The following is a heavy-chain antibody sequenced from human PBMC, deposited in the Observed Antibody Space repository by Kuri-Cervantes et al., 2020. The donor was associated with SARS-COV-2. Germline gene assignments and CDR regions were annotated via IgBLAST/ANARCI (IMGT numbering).Heavy chain of an antibody. V-gene: IGHV3-21*04. J-gene: IGHJ1*01. CDR2: ISSSSSYI. D-gene: IGHD6-6*01. Sequence: GGSLRLSCAASGFTFSSYSMNWVRQAPGKGLEWVSSISSSSSYIYYAGSVKGRFTISRDNAKNSLYLQMNSLRAEDMALYYCAKGGTSSSSLYFQHWGQGTLVTVSS. CDR3: AKGGTSSSSLYFQH. CDR1: GFTFSSYS.